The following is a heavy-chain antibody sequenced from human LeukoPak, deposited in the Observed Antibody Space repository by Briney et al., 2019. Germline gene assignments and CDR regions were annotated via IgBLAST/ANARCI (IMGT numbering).Heavy chain of an antibody. V-gene: IGHV4-30-2*01. CDR1: GGSISSGGYS. CDR2: IYHSGST. Sequence: SQTLSLTCAVSGGSISSGGYSWSWIRQPPGKGLEWIGYIYHSGSTYYNPSLKSRVTISVDTSKNQFSLKLSSVTAADTAVYYCARLYYYDSSEYYFDYWGQGTLVTVSS. J-gene: IGHJ4*02. D-gene: IGHD3-22*01. CDR3: ARLYYYDSSEYYFDY.